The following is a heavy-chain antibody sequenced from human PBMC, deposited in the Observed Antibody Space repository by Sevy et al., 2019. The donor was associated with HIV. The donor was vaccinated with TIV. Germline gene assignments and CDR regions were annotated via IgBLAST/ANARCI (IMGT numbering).Heavy chain of an antibody. Sequence: SETLSLTCAVYGGSFSGYYWSWIRQPPGKGLEWIGEINHSGSTNYNPSLKSRVTISVDTSKNQFSLKLSSVTAADTAVYYCARGNLRGIAVDGKPHWFDPWGQGTLVTVSS. J-gene: IGHJ5*02. CDR3: ARGNLRGIAVDGKPHWFDP. D-gene: IGHD6-19*01. CDR2: INHSGST. CDR1: GGSFSGYY. V-gene: IGHV4-34*01.